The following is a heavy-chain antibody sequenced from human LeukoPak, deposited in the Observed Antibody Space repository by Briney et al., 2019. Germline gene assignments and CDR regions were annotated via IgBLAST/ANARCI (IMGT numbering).Heavy chain of an antibody. CDR3: ARVAYCGGDCYSRFDP. CDR2: IHSSGST. V-gene: IGHV4-59*02. Sequence: SATLSLTCTVSGDSVSRYYWSWVRQPPGKGLEWMGYIHSSGSTYYNPSLKSRITISLDTSNKQFFLNLTSVTAADTAVYYCARVAYCGGDCYSRFDPWGQGTLVTVSS. CDR1: GDSVSRYY. J-gene: IGHJ5*02. D-gene: IGHD2-21*02.